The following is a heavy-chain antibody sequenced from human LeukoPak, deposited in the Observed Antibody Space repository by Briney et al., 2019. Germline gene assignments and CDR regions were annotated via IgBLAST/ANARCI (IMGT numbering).Heavy chain of an antibody. CDR1: LDSTTSNF. V-gene: IGHV4-4*02. D-gene: IGHD1-14*01. J-gene: IGHJ4*02. Sequence: PSETLSLTCTVSLDSTTSNFWSWVRQPPGKGLEWIGEIHRSGSPNYNPSLQSRVTISIDRSRNQIVLELSSVTAADTAFYYCAREILGGFNPGAFWGQGTLVTVSS. CDR2: IHRSGSP. CDR3: AREILGGFNPGAF.